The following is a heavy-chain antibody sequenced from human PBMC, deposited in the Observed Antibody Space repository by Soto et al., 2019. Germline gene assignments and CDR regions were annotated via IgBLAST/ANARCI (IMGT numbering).Heavy chain of an antibody. Sequence: GGSLRLSCAASGLAFSDSFMTWIRQAPGKGLEWLSYISSSTDTIYYADSVKGRFTISRDNAKNSLYLQMNSLRAEDTAVYYCARGRQYPDYWGQGTLVTVSS. V-gene: IGHV3-11*01. CDR3: ARGRQYPDY. J-gene: IGHJ4*02. CDR2: ISSSTDTI. CDR1: GLAFSDSF. D-gene: IGHD4-4*01.